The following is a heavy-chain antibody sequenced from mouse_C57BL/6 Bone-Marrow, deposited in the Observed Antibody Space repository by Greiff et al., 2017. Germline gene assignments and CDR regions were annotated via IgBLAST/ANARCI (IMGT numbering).Heavy chain of an antibody. J-gene: IGHJ2*01. Sequence: KESCKASGYPFTSYWMDWVKQRPGQGLEWIGNIYPSDSETHYNQKFKDKATLTVDTSSSTAYIQLSSLTSEDSAVYYCAKHNFDYWGQGTTLTVSS. CDR2: IYPSDSET. V-gene: IGHV1-61*01. CDR3: AKHNFDY. CDR1: GYPFTSYW.